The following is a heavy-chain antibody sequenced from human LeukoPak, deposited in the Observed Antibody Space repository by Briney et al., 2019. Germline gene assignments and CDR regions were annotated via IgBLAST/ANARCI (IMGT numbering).Heavy chain of an antibody. CDR2: IYHSGST. CDR3: ARADSGYDSLDY. V-gene: IGHV4-30-2*01. D-gene: IGHD5-12*01. Sequence: PSETLSLTCAVSGGSISSGGYSWSWIRQPPGTGLEWIGYIYHSGSTYYNPSLKSRVTISVDRSKNQFSLKLSSVTAADTAVYYCARADSGYDSLDYWGQGTLVTVSS. J-gene: IGHJ4*02. CDR1: GGSISSGGYS.